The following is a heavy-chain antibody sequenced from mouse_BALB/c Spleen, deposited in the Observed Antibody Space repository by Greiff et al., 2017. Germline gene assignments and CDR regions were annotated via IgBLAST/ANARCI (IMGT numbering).Heavy chain of an antibody. CDR2: ISSGGSYT. V-gene: IGHV5-6*01. D-gene: IGHD1-1*02. CDR3: ATMGGAY. CDR1: GFTFSSYG. J-gene: IGHJ3*01. Sequence: EVQRVESGGDLVKPGGSLKLSCAASGFTFSSYGMSWVRQTPDKRLEWVATISSGGSYTYYPDSVKGRFTISRDNAKNTLYLQMSSLKSEDTAMYYCATMGGAYWGQGTLVTVSA.